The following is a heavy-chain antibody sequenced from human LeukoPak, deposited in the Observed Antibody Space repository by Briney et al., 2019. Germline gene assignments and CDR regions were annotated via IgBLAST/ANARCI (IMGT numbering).Heavy chain of an antibody. CDR1: GFTFSSYG. D-gene: IGHD6-19*01. CDR3: AKDGYTEWLGLYYFDY. CDR2: ISGSGGRT. V-gene: IGHV3-23*01. J-gene: IGHJ4*02. Sequence: GGTLRLSCAASGFTFSSYGMSWVRQAPGKGLEWGSGISGSGGRTYYADFVKGRFTISRDNSKNTLFLQMNSLRAEDTAVYYCAKDGYTEWLGLYYFDYWGQGTLVTVSS.